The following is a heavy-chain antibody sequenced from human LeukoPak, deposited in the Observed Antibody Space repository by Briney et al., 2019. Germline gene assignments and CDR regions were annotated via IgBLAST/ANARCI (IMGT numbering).Heavy chain of an antibody. V-gene: IGHV3-23*01. CDR1: GFTFSSYA. CDR3: AKDLDHYTDGVCYFTPYYFDY. D-gene: IGHD2-8*01. J-gene: IGHJ4*02. Sequence: GGSLRLSCAASGFTFSSYAMSWVRQAPGKGLEWVSAISGSGGSTYYADSVKGRFTISRDNSKNTLYLQMNSLRAEDTAVYYCAKDLDHYTDGVCYFTPYYFDYWGQGTLVTVSS. CDR2: ISGSGGST.